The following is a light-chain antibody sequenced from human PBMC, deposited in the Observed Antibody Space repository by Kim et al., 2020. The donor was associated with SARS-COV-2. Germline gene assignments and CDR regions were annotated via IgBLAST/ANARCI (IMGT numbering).Light chain of an antibody. CDR1: SLRIYS. J-gene: IGLJ3*02. Sequence: FGQTIKINDPGDSLRIYSATGYQQNPGHAPSLLIYDKTRRPSGIPDRFSGSSSGNTASLTITEAQAEDEADYYCGSRASNAEHQWVFGGGTKVTVL. V-gene: IGLV3-19*01. CDR3: GSRASNAEHQWV. CDR2: DKT.